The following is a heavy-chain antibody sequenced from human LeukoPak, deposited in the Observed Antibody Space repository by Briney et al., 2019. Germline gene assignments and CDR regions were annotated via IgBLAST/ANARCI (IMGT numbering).Heavy chain of an antibody. CDR2: INPNSGGT. CDR3: ARGPAVAGRSEYFQH. Sequence: GASVKVSCKASGYTFTGYYMHWVRQAPGQGLELMGWINPNSGGTNYAQKFQGRVTMTRDTSISTAYMELSRLRSDDTAVYYCARGPAVAGRSEYFQHWGQGTLVTVSS. J-gene: IGHJ1*01. CDR1: GYTFTGYY. V-gene: IGHV1-2*02. D-gene: IGHD6-19*01.